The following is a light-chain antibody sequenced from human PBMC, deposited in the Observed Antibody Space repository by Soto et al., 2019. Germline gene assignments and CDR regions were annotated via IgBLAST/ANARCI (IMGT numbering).Light chain of an antibody. CDR2: DAS. CDR3: QQRSNRPPEPLT. J-gene: IGKJ4*01. CDR1: QSVSSY. V-gene: IGKV3-11*01. Sequence: EIVLTQSPATLSLSPGERATLSCRASQSVSSYLAWYQQKPGQAPRLLIYDASNRATGIPARFSGSGSGTDFTLTISSLEPEDFAVYYCQQRSNRPPEPLTFGGGTKVEIK.